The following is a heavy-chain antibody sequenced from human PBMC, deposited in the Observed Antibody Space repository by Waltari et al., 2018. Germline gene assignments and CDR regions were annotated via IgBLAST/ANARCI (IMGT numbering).Heavy chain of an antibody. CDR1: GFSISRGYK. D-gene: IGHD3-3*01. CDR2: IYHSGST. J-gene: IGHJ4*01. CDR3: ARMFYDFWTGYSDY. Sequence: QVQLQESGPGLVKPSETLSLTCAVSGFSISRGYKWGWIRQPPEKGLEWIGSIYHSGSTYFNPSLKSRVTISVDTSKNKVSLRLSSVTAADTAVYYCARMFYDFWTGYSDYWGHGTLVTVSS. V-gene: IGHV4-38-2*01.